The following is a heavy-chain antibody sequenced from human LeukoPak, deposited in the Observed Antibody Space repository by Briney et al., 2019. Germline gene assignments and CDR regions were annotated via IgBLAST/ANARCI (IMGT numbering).Heavy chain of an antibody. CDR1: GFNFSTYE. J-gene: IGHJ4*02. V-gene: IGHV3-48*03. CDR3: ARDKALNC. Sequence: GGSLRLSCAGSGFNFSTYEMNWVRQAPGKGLEWLSYISSRGSSIYYADSVKGRCTISRDNAKNSLFLQMNSLRAENTAVYYCARDKALNCWGQGTPVTVSS. CDR2: ISSRGSSI.